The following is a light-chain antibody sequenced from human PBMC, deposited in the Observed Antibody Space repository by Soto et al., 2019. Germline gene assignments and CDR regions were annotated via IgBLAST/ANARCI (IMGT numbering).Light chain of an antibody. CDR1: QSISTY. J-gene: IGKJ1*01. CDR2: DAS. V-gene: IGKV3-11*01. Sequence: EVVLTQSPDTLSLSPGERATLSCRASQSISTYLVWYQQKPGQAPRLLIYDASSGATGIPDRFSGSGSGTDFTLTISSLQPEDVATYYCQKYDGAPKTFGQGTKVDI. CDR3: QKYDGAPKT.